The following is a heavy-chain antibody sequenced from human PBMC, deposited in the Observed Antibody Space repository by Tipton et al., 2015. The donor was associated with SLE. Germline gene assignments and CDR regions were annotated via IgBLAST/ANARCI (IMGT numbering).Heavy chain of an antibody. CDR3: ARDRSSGWVREDAFDI. CDR2: ISSSSSYI. Sequence: GSLRLSCAASGFTFSSYSMNWVRQAPGKGLEWVSSISSSSSYIYYADSVKGRFTISRDNAKNSLYLQMNSLRADDTAVYYCARDRSSGWVREDAFDIWGQGTMVTVSS. V-gene: IGHV3-21*01. D-gene: IGHD6-19*01. CDR1: GFTFSSYS. J-gene: IGHJ3*02.